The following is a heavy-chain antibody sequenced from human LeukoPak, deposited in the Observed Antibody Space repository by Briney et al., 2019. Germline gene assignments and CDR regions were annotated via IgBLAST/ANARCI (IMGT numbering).Heavy chain of an antibody. CDR3: ARDNWNPGWFDP. Sequence: PGGSLRLSCAASGFTFSSHWMHWVRQAAGKGLVWVSRINSDGSSTSYADSVKGRFTISRDNAKNTLYLQMNSLRAEDTAVYYCARDNWNPGWFDPWGQGTLVTVSS. J-gene: IGHJ5*02. CDR2: INSDGSST. CDR1: GFTFSSHW. V-gene: IGHV3-74*01. D-gene: IGHD1-20*01.